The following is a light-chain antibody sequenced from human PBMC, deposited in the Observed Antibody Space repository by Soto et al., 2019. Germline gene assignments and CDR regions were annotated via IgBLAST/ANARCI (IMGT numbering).Light chain of an antibody. Sequence: DIVMTQSPSTLSVSPGERATLSCRASQHVISNFAWYRQKPGQAPTLVIYRASTRDTGIPARFSGSGSGTEFTLTISSLQSEDFAVYYCQQYNNWPYTFGQGTKLEIK. V-gene: IGKV3-15*01. CDR2: RAS. J-gene: IGKJ2*01. CDR1: QHVISN. CDR3: QQYNNWPYT.